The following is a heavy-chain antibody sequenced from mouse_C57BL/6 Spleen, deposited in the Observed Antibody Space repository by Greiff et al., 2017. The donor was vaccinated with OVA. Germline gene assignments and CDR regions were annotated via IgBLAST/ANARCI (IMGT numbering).Heavy chain of an antibody. Sequence: EVKLMESEGGLVQPGSSMKLSCTASGFTFSDYYMAWVRQVPEKGLEWVANINYDGSSTYYLDSLKSRFIISRDNAKNILYLQMSSLKSEDTATYYCAREGVYDGYYYYAMDYWGQGTSVTVSS. CDR3: AREGVYDGYYYYAMDY. J-gene: IGHJ4*01. D-gene: IGHD2-3*01. V-gene: IGHV5-16*01. CDR2: INYDGSST. CDR1: GFTFSDYY.